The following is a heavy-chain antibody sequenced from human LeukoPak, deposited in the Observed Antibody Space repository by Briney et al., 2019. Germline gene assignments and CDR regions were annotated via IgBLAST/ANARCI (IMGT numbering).Heavy chain of an antibody. CDR3: ARHIDYYYYGMDV. CDR2: INHSGST. Sequence: SETLSLTCAVYGGSFSGYYWSWIRQPPGKGLEWIGEINHSGSTNYNPSLKSRVTISVDTSKNQFSLKLSSVTAADTAVYYCARHIDYYYYGMDVWGQGTTVTVS. J-gene: IGHJ6*02. CDR1: GGSFSGYY. V-gene: IGHV4-34*01. D-gene: IGHD2-21*01.